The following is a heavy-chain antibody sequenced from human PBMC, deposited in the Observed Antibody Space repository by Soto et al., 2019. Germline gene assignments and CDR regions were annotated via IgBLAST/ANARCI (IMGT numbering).Heavy chain of an antibody. CDR2: IYHSGTT. J-gene: IGHJ3*02. D-gene: IGHD3-10*01. V-gene: IGHV4-30-2*01. Sequence: SEPLSLTCAVSGGSISSGGYSWSWIRQPPGKGLEWIGYIYHSGTTYYNPSLKSRVTISVDRSKNQFSLKLSSVTAADTAVYYCARGPFMVRGVIIGAFDIWGQGTMVTVSS. CDR3: ARGPFMVRGVIIGAFDI. CDR1: GGSISSGGYS.